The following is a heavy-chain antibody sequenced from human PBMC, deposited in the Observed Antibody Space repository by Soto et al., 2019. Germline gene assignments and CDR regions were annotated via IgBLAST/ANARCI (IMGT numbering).Heavy chain of an antibody. Sequence: GGSLRLSCAASGFTFSSYAMSWVRQAPGKGLEWVAFVRNDGSNTSYADSVKGRFTISRDNSKNTLNLQMNSLRVEDTAVYYCTRAAIRGELLDYWGQGTQVTVSS. CDR3: TRAAIRGELLDY. CDR2: VRNDGSNT. CDR1: GFTFSSYA. V-gene: IGHV3-33*08. J-gene: IGHJ4*02. D-gene: IGHD1-26*01.